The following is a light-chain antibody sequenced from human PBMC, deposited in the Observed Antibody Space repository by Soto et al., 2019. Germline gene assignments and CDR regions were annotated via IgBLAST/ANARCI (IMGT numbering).Light chain of an antibody. V-gene: IGKV1-5*01. CDR1: QTINSW. J-gene: IGKJ1*01. Sequence: DIPMTQSPSTLSASVGDRVTITCRASQTINSWLAWYQQKPGKDPRLLIYDASSLESGVPSRFSGSGSGTDFPLTISSLQPDDFATYYCQQYSSYWTFGQGTKVEIK. CDR3: QQYSSYWT. CDR2: DAS.